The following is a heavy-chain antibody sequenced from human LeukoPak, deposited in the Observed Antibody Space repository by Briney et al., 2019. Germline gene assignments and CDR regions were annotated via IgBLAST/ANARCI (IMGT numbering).Heavy chain of an antibody. CDR2: IGTAGDT. V-gene: IGHV3-13*01. CDR3: ARGVVSGRGRTHFDY. J-gene: IGHJ4*02. Sequence: GGSLRLSCAASGFTFSSYDMHWVRQATGKGLEWVSAIGTAGDTYYPGSVKGRFTISRENAKNSSYLQMNSLRAGDTAVYYCARGVVSGRGRTHFDYWGQGTLVTVSS. CDR1: GFTFSSYD. D-gene: IGHD3-16*01.